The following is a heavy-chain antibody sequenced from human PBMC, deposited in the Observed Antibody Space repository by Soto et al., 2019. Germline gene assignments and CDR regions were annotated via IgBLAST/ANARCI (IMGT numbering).Heavy chain of an antibody. D-gene: IGHD2-2*01. CDR3: ARSVSFRYQLLKRGMDV. Sequence: ASVKVSCKXSGGTFSSYAISWVRQAPGQGLEWMGGIIPIFGTANYAQKFQGRVTITADESTSTAYMELSSLRSEDTAVYYCARSVSFRYQLLKRGMDVWGQGTTVTVSS. V-gene: IGHV1-69*13. CDR2: IIPIFGTA. J-gene: IGHJ6*02. CDR1: GGTFSSYA.